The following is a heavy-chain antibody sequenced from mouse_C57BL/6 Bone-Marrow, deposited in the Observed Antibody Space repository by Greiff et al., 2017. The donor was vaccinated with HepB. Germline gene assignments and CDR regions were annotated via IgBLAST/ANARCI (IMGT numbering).Heavy chain of an antibody. Sequence: VHLVESGPGLVQPSQSLSITCTVSGFSLTSYGVHWVRQSPGKGLEWLGVIWGGGSTDYNAAFISRLSISKDNSKSQVFFKMNSLQADDTAIYYCARNWGNYVGWFAYWGQGTLVTVSA. CDR1: GFSLTSYG. D-gene: IGHD2-1*01. V-gene: IGHV2-2*01. CDR2: IWGGGST. CDR3: ARNWGNYVGWFAY. J-gene: IGHJ3*01.